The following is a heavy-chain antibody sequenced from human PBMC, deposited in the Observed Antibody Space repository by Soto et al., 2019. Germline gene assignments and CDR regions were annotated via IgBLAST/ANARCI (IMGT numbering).Heavy chain of an antibody. Sequence: SETLSLTCTVSGGSISSGGYYWSWIRQHPGKGLEWIGYIYYSGSTYYNPSLKSRVTISVDTSKNQFSLKLSSVTAADTAVYYCARAPLLLWTGTIFDYWGPGTLVTLSS. J-gene: IGHJ4*02. CDR2: IYYSGST. V-gene: IGHV4-31*03. CDR3: ARAPLLLWTGTIFDY. CDR1: GGSISSGGYY. D-gene: IGHD3-3*01.